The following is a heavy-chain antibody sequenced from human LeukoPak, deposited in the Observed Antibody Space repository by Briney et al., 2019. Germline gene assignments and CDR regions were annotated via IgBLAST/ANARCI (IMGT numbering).Heavy chain of an antibody. D-gene: IGHD4-23*01. J-gene: IGHJ6*03. CDR3: ARDLHGGNSWDYYYYYMDV. V-gene: IGHV4-61*02. Sequence: KTSQTLSLTCTVSGGSISSGSYYWSWIRQPAGKGLEWIGRIYTSGSTNYNPSLKSRVTISVDTSKNQFSLKLSSVTAADTAVYYCARDLHGGNSWDYYYYYMDVWGKGTTVTVSS. CDR2: IYTSGST. CDR1: GGSISSGSYY.